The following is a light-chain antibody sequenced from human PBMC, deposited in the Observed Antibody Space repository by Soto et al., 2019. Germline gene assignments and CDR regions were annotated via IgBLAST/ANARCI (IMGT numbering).Light chain of an antibody. CDR1: QNIGSW. CDR2: VAS. Sequence: DIQMTQSPSTLSASVGDRVTITCRASQNIGSWLAWYQQKPGKAPKVLIYVASSLERGVPSRFSGSGSGTEFTLTISSLQPDDFANYYCQQYNSYSGTFGQGTRLEIK. V-gene: IGKV1-5*01. CDR3: QQYNSYSGT. J-gene: IGKJ5*01.